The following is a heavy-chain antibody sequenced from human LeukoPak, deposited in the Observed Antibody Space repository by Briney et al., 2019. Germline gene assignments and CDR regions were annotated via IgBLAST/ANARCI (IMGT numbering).Heavy chain of an antibody. D-gene: IGHD3-3*01. V-gene: IGHV3-30*18. J-gene: IGHJ6*02. CDR2: ISYDGSNK. Sequence: GGSLRLSCAASGFTFSTYWMTWVRQAPGKGLEWVAVISYDGSNKYYADSVKGRFTISRDISKNTLYLQMNSLRAEDTAVYYCAKERDFWSGSNYYYSGMDVWGQGTTVTVSS. CDR1: GFTFSTYW. CDR3: AKERDFWSGSNYYYSGMDV.